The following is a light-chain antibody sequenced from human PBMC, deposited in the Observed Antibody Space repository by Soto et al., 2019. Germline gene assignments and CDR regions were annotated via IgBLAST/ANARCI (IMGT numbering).Light chain of an antibody. J-gene: IGLJ3*02. CDR1: SSDVGAYNY. CDR3: SSFASSNTWV. Sequence: QSALTHPPSASGSPGQSVTISCTGTSSDVGAYNYVSWYQQHAGKAPKLVIYEVTKRPSGVPDRFSGSKSANTASLTVSGLQAEYEADYYCSSFASSNTWVFGGGTKLTVL. CDR2: EVT. V-gene: IGLV2-8*01.